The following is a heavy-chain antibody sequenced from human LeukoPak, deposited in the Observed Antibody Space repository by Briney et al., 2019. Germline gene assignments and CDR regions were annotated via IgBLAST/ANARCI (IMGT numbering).Heavy chain of an antibody. J-gene: IGHJ4*02. CDR2: VGTADDT. D-gene: IGHD2-15*01. V-gene: IGHV3-13*01. CDR1: GFTFSSYG. Sequence: PGGSLRLSCAASGFTFSSYGMHWVRQATGKGLEWVSAVGTADDTYYPGSVKGRFTISRENAKNSLYLQMNSLRAGDTAVYYCARASSGFDYWGQGTLVTVSS. CDR3: ARASSGFDY.